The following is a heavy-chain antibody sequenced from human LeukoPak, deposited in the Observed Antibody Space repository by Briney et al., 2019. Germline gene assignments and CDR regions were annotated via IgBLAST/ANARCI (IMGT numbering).Heavy chain of an antibody. Sequence: SETLSLTCTVSGGSISSYYWSWIRQPPGKGLEWIGYIYYSGSTKNNPSLKSRVIISVDTSKNQFALKLSSVTAADTAVYYCARVHYYGSGLSSYFDYWGQGTLVTVSS. CDR1: GGSISSYY. J-gene: IGHJ4*02. D-gene: IGHD3-10*01. CDR2: IYYSGST. CDR3: ARVHYYGSGLSSYFDY. V-gene: IGHV4-59*01.